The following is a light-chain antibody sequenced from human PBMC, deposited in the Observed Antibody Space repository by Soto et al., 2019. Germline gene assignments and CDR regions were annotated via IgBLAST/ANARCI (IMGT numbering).Light chain of an antibody. CDR1: QSVSSSY. V-gene: IGKV3-20*01. CDR2: GAS. CDR3: QQYGSSPRT. Sequence: EIGLTQSPGTLSLSPGERATLSCRASQSVSSSYLAWYQQNPGQAPRLLIYGASSRATGIPDRFSGSGSGTDFTLTISRLEPEDFAEYYCQQYGSSPRTFGQGTKVEIK. J-gene: IGKJ1*01.